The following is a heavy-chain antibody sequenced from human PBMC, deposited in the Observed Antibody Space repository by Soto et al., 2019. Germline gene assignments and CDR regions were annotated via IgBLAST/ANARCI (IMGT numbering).Heavy chain of an antibody. CDR2: IDPGHNST. Sequence: ASVKVSCKASNNSLYGHFILWVRQAPGEWLEWMGIIDPGHNSTMYAKESQGRLTRTSDIPSRTVYMQLSNLRSDDTAVYYCAGASLRVSSVVAAYWGQGTLVTVSS. CDR3: AGASLRVSSVVAAY. CDR1: NNSLYGHF. D-gene: IGHD2-15*01. V-gene: IGHV1-46*02. J-gene: IGHJ4*02.